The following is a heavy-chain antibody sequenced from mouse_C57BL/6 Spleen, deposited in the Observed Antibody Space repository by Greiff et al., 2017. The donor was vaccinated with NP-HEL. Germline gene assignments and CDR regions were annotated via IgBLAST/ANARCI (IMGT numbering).Heavy chain of an antibody. Sequence: QVQLQQSGAELVRPGTSVKVSCKASGYAFTNYLIEWVKQRPGQGLEWIGVINPGSGGTNYNEKFKGKATLTADKSSSTAYMQLSSLTSEDSAVYFCARDDLPYAMDYWGQGTSVTVSS. CDR1: GYAFTNYL. D-gene: IGHD2-4*01. V-gene: IGHV1-54*01. CDR2: INPGSGGT. CDR3: ARDDLPYAMDY. J-gene: IGHJ4*01.